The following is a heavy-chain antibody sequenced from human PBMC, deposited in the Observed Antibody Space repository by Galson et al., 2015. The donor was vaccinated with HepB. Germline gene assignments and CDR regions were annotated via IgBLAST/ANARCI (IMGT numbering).Heavy chain of an antibody. J-gene: IGHJ4*02. V-gene: IGHV4-59*01. CDR2: IYYSGST. Sequence: QVQLQESGPGLVKPSETLSLTCTVSGGSISSYYWSWIRQPPGKGLEWIGYIYYSGSTNYNPSLKSRVTISVDTSKNQFSLKLSSVTAADTAVYYCASGRRVVTPAYWGQGTLVTVSS. CDR3: ASGRRVVTPAY. CDR1: GGSISSYY. D-gene: IGHD3-22*01.